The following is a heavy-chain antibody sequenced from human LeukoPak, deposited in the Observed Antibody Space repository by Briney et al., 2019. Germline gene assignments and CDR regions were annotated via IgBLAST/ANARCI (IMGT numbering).Heavy chain of an antibody. D-gene: IGHD3-22*01. CDR3: ARGNYYDSSGYQYYFDY. Sequence: SETQSLTCAVYGGSFSGYYWSWIRQPPGKGLEWIGEINHSGSTNYNPSLKSRVTISVDTSKNQFSLKLSSVTAADTAVYYCARGNYYDSSGYQYYFDYWGQGTLVTVSS. CDR2: INHSGST. V-gene: IGHV4-34*01. J-gene: IGHJ4*02. CDR1: GGSFSGYY.